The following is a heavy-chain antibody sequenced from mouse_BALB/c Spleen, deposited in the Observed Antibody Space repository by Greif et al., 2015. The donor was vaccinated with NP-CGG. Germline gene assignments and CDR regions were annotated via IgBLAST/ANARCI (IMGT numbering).Heavy chain of an antibody. CDR2: IWSDGST. D-gene: IGHD2-13*01. V-gene: IGHV2-6-1*01. Sequence: VLLVESGPGLVAPSQSLSITCTISGFSLTSYGVHWVRQPPGKGLEWLGVIWSDGSTTYNSALKSRLSISKDNSKSQIFLKMNSLQTDDTAVYYCARDGDYWAMDYWGQGTSVIVSS. CDR3: ARDGDYWAMDY. J-gene: IGHJ4*01. CDR1: GFSLTSYG.